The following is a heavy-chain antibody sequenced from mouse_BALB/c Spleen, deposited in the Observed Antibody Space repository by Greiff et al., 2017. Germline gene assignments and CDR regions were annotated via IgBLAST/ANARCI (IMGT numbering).Heavy chain of an antibody. D-gene: IGHD2-4*01. V-gene: IGHV5-17*02. Sequence: EVQRVESGGGLVQPGGSRKLSCAASGFTFSSFGMHWVRQAPEKGLEWVAYISSGSSTIYYADTVKGRFTISRDNPKNTLFLQMTSLRSEDTAMYYCARSGLRRYFDVWGAGTTVTVSS. CDR2: ISSGSSTI. CDR1: GFTFSSFG. J-gene: IGHJ1*01. CDR3: ARSGLRRYFDV.